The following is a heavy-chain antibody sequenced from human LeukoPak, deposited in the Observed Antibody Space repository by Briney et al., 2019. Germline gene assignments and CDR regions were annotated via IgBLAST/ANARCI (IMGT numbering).Heavy chain of an antibody. CDR3: ARPYSGSYYWGMDV. J-gene: IGHJ6*02. V-gene: IGHV3-33*01. CDR2: IWYDGSNK. D-gene: IGHD1-26*01. CDR1: GFTFSSYG. Sequence: GRSLRLSCAASGFTFSSYGMHWVRQAPGKGLEWVAVIWYDGSNKYYADSVKGRFTISRDNSKNTLYLQMNSLRAEDTAVYYCARPYSGSYYWGMDVWGQGTTVTVSS.